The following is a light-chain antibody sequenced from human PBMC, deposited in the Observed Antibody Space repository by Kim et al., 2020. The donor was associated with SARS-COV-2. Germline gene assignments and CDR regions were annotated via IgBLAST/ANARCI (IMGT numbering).Light chain of an antibody. V-gene: IGLV2-23*02. CDR1: SSNVGSYNL. CDR2: DVS. CDR3: CSYARSRV. Sequence: GQSITISCTGTSSNVGSYNLVAWYQQLPGKAHKLMIYDVSKRPSGVYNRFAGDKSDNTASLSVSGLQAKEEAAYYCCSYARSRVLGGGTQLIV. J-gene: IGLJ3*02.